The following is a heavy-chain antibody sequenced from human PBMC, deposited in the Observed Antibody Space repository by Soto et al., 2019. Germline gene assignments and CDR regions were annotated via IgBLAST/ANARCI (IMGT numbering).Heavy chain of an antibody. CDR1: GFTFSDYY. CDR3: ARDKGPFWFGDPDFDY. D-gene: IGHD3-10*01. J-gene: IGHJ4*02. Sequence: GGSLRLSCAASGFTFSDYYMSWIRQAPGKGLEWVSYISSSGSTIYYADSVKGRFTISRDNAKNSLYLQMNSLRAEDTAVYYCARDKGPFWFGDPDFDYWGQGTLVTVSS. V-gene: IGHV3-11*01. CDR2: ISSSGSTI.